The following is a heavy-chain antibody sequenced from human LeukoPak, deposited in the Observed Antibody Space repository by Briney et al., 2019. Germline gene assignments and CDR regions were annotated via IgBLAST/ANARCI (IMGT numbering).Heavy chain of an antibody. V-gene: IGHV4-34*01. D-gene: IGHD4-17*01. CDR3: VRAGDYGDYLGWFNA. CDR2: INHSGST. Sequence: SETLSLTCAVYGGSFSGYYWSWIRQPPGKGLEWIGEINHSGSTNYNPSLKSRLTMSVDTSKNQFSLKLNSVTAADTAVYYCVRAGDYGDYLGWFNAWGQATLVTVSS. CDR1: GGSFSGYY. J-gene: IGHJ5*01.